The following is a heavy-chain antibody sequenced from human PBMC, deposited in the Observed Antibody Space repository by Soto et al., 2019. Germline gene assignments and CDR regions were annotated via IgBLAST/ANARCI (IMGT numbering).Heavy chain of an antibody. CDR1: GVSISSRCND. V-gene: IGHV4-31*03. Sequence: SLSISVSGVSISSRCNDWGWIRQHPGKGLEWIGYMHYDGSTFHNPSLQSRVTISSDTSKNQFSLKVRSVTATDTAVYYCPRTNVGHSAPIDVWGQGSLVTVSS. J-gene: IGHJ5*02. CDR3: PRTNVGHSAPIDV. D-gene: IGHD1-26*01. CDR2: MHYDGST.